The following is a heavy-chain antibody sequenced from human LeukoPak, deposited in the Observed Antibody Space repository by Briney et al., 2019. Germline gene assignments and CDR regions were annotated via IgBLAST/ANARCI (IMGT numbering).Heavy chain of an antibody. Sequence: GGSLRLSCVGSGFIFRSYAVTWVRQALGKGLDWVSSITANGDTTYYADSVKGRFTISRDNSKNTLYLQMNSLRTEDTAVYYCARDRGEQGPGDVWGKGTTVTVSS. J-gene: IGHJ6*04. CDR1: GFIFRSYA. D-gene: IGHD1/OR15-1a*01. CDR2: ITANGDTT. CDR3: ARDRGEQGPGDV. V-gene: IGHV3-23*01.